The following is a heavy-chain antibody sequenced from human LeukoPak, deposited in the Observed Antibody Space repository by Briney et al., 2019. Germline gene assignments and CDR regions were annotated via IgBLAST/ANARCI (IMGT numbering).Heavy chain of an antibody. CDR1: GGSISGYY. Sequence: SETLSLTCTVSGGSISGYYWSWIRQPAGKGLEWIGRLYGSASIKYNPSLRSRLSLSGDTSKNQFSLKLSSVTAADTAVYYCARGGQVRFLEWTNWFDPWGQGTLVTVSS. CDR2: LYGSASI. D-gene: IGHD3-3*01. V-gene: IGHV4-4*07. J-gene: IGHJ5*02. CDR3: ARGGQVRFLEWTNWFDP.